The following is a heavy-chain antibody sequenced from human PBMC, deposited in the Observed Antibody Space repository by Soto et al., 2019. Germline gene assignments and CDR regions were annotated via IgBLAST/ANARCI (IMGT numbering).Heavy chain of an antibody. CDR3: ASPNYYGSGSYYSLVDV. J-gene: IGHJ6*04. CDR2: IYYSGST. CDR1: GGSISSSSYY. Sequence: SETLSLTCTVSGGSISSSSYYWGWIRQPPGKGLEWIGSIYYSGSTYYNPSLKIRVTISVDTSKNQFSLKLSSVTAADTAVYYCASPNYYGSGSYYSLVDVWGKGTTVTVSS. D-gene: IGHD3-10*01. V-gene: IGHV4-39*01.